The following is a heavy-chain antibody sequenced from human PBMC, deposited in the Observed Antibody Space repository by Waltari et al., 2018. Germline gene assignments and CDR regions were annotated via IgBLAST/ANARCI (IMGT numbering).Heavy chain of an antibody. V-gene: IGHV1-69*14. D-gene: IGHD3-3*01. Sequence: QVQLVQSGAEVKKPGSSVKVSCKASGGTFSSYAISWVRQAPGQGLEWMGGIIPIFGTANYAQKFQGRVTITADKSTSTAYMELRSLRSDDTAVYYCARVLIFGVVRLDYFDYWGQGTLVTVSS. CDR1: GGTFSSYA. J-gene: IGHJ4*02. CDR3: ARVLIFGVVRLDYFDY. CDR2: IIPIFGTA.